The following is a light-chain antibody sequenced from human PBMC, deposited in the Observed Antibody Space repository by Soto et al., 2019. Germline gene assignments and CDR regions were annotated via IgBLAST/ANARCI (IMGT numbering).Light chain of an antibody. J-gene: IGKJ1*01. CDR3: LQDYNYPRT. CDR2: AAS. Sequence: AIQMTQSPSSLSASVGGRVTITCRASQGIRNDLGWYQQKPGKAPNLLIYAASNLESGVPSRFSGSGSGTDFTLTISSLQPEDFATYYCLQDYNYPRTFGQGTKVEIK. CDR1: QGIRND. V-gene: IGKV1-6*01.